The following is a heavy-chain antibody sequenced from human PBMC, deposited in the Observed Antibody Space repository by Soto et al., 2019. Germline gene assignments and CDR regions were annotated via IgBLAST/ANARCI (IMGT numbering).Heavy chain of an antibody. J-gene: IGHJ4*02. CDR2: IWHDSSNK. CDR1: GFTFRTYG. Sequence: QVQLVESGGGVVQPGTSLRLSCAASGFTFRTYGMHWVRLAPGKGLEWVAVIWHDSSNKYYGDSVKGRCTISRDNSENKWYLHINSLSVEDTAVYYCVKDGPNWDRDLDYWGQGTIVTVSS. D-gene: IGHD7-27*01. CDR3: VKDGPNWDRDLDY. V-gene: IGHV3-33*06.